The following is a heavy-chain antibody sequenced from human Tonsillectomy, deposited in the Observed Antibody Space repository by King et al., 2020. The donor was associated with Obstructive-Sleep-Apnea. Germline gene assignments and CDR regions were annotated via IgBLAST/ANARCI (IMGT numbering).Heavy chain of an antibody. CDR2: ISKSSTYV. V-gene: IGHV3-21*06. CDR3: ARDRTSGWYGLVDY. Sequence: VQLVESGEGLVKPGGSLRLSCAASGFSFNTYSMTWVRQAPSKGLEWVSSISKSSTYVFYGDSLKGRFTTSRDNAKNSLYLQMNSLRAEDTAVYYCARDRTSGWYGLVDYSGQGTLVTVSS. D-gene: IGHD6-19*01. CDR1: GFSFNTYS. J-gene: IGHJ4*02.